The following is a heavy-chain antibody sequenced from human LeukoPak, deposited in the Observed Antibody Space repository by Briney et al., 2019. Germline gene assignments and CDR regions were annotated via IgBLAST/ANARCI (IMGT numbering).Heavy chain of an antibody. CDR3: ARSGSHDY. J-gene: IGHJ4*02. CDR2: ISSSSSYT. D-gene: IGHD1-26*01. CDR1: GFTFSSYS. Sequence: GGSLRLSCAASGFTFSSYSMNWVRQAPGKGLEWVSSISSSSSYTNYADSVKGRFTISRDNAKNSLYLQMNSLRADDTAVYYCARSGSHDYWGQGTLVTVSS. V-gene: IGHV3-21*04.